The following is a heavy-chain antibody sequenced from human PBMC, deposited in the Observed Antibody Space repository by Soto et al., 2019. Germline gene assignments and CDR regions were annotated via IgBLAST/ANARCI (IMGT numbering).Heavy chain of an antibody. CDR3: VRGGSSVTRSWSFENWLGP. CDR2: IAPKKGDT. D-gene: IGHD4-17*01. Sequence: ASVKVSCKASGYVFTDYYIHWVRQAPGQGLEWMGWIAPKKGDTHYAQKFQGRVTLTRDTSSNTAYMELSSLRSDDTAVYSCVRGGSSVTRSWSFENWLGPWGQGPLVTVSS. CDR1: GYVFTDYY. J-gene: IGHJ5*02. V-gene: IGHV1-2*02.